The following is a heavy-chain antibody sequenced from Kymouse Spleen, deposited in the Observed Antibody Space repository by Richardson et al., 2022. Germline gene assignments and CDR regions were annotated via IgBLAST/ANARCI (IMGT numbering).Heavy chain of an antibody. CDR1: GGSISSSSYY. D-gene: IGHD6-6*01. CDR3: ARLGYSSSSEGYYYYYGMDV. J-gene: IGHJ6*02. CDR2: IYYSGST. Sequence: QLQLQESGPGLVKPSETLSLTCTVSGGSISSSSYYWGWIRQPPGKGLEWIGSIYYSGSTYYNPSLKSRVTISVDTSKNQFSLKLSSVTAADTAVYYCARLGYSSSSEGYYYYYGMDVWGQGTTVTVSS. V-gene: IGHV4-39*01.